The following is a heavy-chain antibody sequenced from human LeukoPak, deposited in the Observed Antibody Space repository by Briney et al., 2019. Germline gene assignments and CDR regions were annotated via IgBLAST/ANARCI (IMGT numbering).Heavy chain of an antibody. Sequence: GSSVKVSCKASGGTFSSYAISWVRQAPGQGLEWMGGIIPIFGTANYAQKLQGRVTMTTDTSTSTAYMELRSLRSDDTAVYYCAILWGATADYWGQGTLVTVSS. CDR1: GGTFSSYA. D-gene: IGHD2/OR15-2a*01. J-gene: IGHJ4*02. CDR3: AILWGATADY. CDR2: IIPIFGTA. V-gene: IGHV1-69*05.